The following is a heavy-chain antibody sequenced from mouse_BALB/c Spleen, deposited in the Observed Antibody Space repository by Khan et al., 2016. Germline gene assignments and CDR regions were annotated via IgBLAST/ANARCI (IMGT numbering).Heavy chain of an antibody. D-gene: IGHD2-2*01. CDR1: GYSITSDYA. CDR2: ISHSGST. J-gene: IGHJ1*01. CDR3: ASGFWYFDV. Sequence: EVQLQESGPGLVKPSQSLSLTCTVTGYSITSDYAWNWIRQFPGNKLEWMGYISHSGSTSYNPSLKSRISITRDTSKNQFFLQLNSVTTEDTATYYCASGFWYFDVWGAGTTVTVSA. V-gene: IGHV3-2*02.